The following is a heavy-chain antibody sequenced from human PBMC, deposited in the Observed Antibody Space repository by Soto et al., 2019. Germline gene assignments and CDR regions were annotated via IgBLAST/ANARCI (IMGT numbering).Heavy chain of an antibody. CDR3: ARGSTDSYPGSRISDF. D-gene: IGHD3-10*01. Sequence: EVQLLESGGDLIQPGGSLRLSCVASGITFVSRAMSWVRQAPGEGLEWVSTITDSGGDAKYADPVRGRFAISRDNSKNTLYLQMSSLTAEDSAIYYCARGSTDSYPGSRISDFWGRGTLVTVSS. J-gene: IGHJ4*02. CDR1: GITFVSRA. CDR2: ITDSGGDA. V-gene: IGHV3-23*01.